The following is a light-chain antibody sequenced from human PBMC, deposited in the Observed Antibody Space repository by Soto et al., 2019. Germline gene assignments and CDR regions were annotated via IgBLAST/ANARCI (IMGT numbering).Light chain of an antibody. J-gene: IGKJ4*01. V-gene: IGKV1-33*01. CDR3: QQYDKVPLT. CDR1: QDITND. Sequence: DIQMTQSPSSLSASVGDRVTITCQASQDITNDLNWYQQKPGKAPKVLIYEASNLKTGVPSRFSGSGSGTDFTFTISSLQPEDIATYFCQQYDKVPLTFGGGTKVEIK. CDR2: EAS.